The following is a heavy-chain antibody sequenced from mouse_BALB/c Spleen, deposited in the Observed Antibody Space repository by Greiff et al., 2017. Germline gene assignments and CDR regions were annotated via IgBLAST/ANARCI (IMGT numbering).Heavy chain of an antibody. CDR1: GFSLTSYG. J-gene: IGHJ2*01. V-gene: IGHV2-9*02. Sequence: QVQLQQSGPGLVAPSQSLSITCTVSGFSLTSYGVHWVRQPPGKGLEWLGVIWAGGSTNYNSALMSRLSISKDNSKSQVFLKMNSLQTDDTAMYYCAREEGRPLYYFDYWGQGTTLTVSS. CDR3: AREEGRPLYYFDY. CDR2: IWAGGST.